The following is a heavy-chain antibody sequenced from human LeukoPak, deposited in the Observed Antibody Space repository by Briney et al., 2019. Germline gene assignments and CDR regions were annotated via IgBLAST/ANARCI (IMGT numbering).Heavy chain of an antibody. D-gene: IGHD3-10*01. V-gene: IGHV3-20*01. CDR3: ARASGKGLDYYYYGMDV. J-gene: IGHJ6*02. CDR1: GFTFGDYG. Sequence: GGSLRLSRAASGFTFGDYGMSWVRQAPGKGLEWVSGINWNGGSTGYADSVKGRFTISRDNAKNSLYLQMNSLRAEDTALYHCARASGKGLDYYYYGMDVWGQGTTVTVSS. CDR2: INWNGGST.